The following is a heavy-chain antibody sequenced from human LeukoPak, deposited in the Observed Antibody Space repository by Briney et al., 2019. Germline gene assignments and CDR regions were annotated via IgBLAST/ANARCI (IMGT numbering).Heavy chain of an antibody. J-gene: IGHJ5*02. V-gene: IGHV4-59*01. Sequence: SETLSLTCTVSGGSISSYYWSWIRQPPGKGLEWIGYIYHSGSTNYNPSLKSRVTISVDTSKNQFSLKLSSVTAADTAVYYCAREPGGDFWSGYYKGNWFDPWGQGTLVTVSS. CDR2: IYHSGST. CDR1: GGSISSYY. CDR3: AREPGGDFWSGYYKGNWFDP. D-gene: IGHD3-3*01.